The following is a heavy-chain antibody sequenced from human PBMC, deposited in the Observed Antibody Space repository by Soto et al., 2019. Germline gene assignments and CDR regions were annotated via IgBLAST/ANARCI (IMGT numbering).Heavy chain of an antibody. CDR1: GFSFDRYA. CDR3: ARDHRWAFDY. D-gene: IGHD3-16*01. Sequence: EVQLVESGGGLVQPGGYLRLSCVASGFSFDRYAMNWVRQAPGKGLEWLSWISVDSVSIEYSDSVTGRFTMSRDDAKNLVYLQMTSLQDQDTAVYYCARDHRWAFDYWGQGTLVTVTS. CDR2: ISVDSVSI. J-gene: IGHJ4*02. V-gene: IGHV3-48*02.